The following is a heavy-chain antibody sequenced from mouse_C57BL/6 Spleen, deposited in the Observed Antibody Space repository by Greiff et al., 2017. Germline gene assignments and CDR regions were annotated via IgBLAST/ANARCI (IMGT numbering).Heavy chain of an antibody. J-gene: IGHJ2*01. V-gene: IGHV1-61*01. CDR2: IYPSDSET. Sequence: VQLQQPGAELVRPGSSVKLSCKASGYTFTSYWMDWVKQRPGQGLEWIGNIYPSDSETHYNQKFKDKATLTVDKSSSTAYMQLSSLTSEDSAVYYCAIYYDYDGYFDYWGQGTTLTVAS. CDR1: GYTFTSYW. D-gene: IGHD2-4*01. CDR3: AIYYDYDGYFDY.